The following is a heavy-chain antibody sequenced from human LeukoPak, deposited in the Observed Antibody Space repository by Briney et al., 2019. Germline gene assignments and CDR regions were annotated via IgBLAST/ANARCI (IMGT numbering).Heavy chain of an antibody. D-gene: IGHD5-18*01. V-gene: IGHV3-49*04. CDR2: IRSKAYGGTT. Sequence: GGSLRLSCTASGFTFGDHAMSWVRQAPGKGLEWVGFIRSKAYGGTTEYAASVKGRFIISRDDSTSIAYLRMNSLKTEDTAVYYCTRGPIQRWFYYGMDVWGQGTTVIVSS. CDR3: TRGPIQRWFYYGMDV. J-gene: IGHJ6*02. CDR1: GFTFGDHA.